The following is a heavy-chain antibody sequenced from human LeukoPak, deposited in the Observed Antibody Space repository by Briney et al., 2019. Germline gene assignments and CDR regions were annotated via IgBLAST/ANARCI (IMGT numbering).Heavy chain of an antibody. CDR3: AKAPTYYYDSSGYYWPNDAFDI. V-gene: IGHV4-59*08. J-gene: IGHJ3*02. Sequence: SETLSLTCTVSGGSISSYYWSWIRQPPGKGLEWIGYIYYSGSTNYNPSLKSRVTISVDTSKDQFSLKLCSVTAADTAVYYCAKAPTYYYDSSGYYWPNDAFDIWGQGTMVTVSS. CDR2: IYYSGST. CDR1: GGSISSYY. D-gene: IGHD3-22*01.